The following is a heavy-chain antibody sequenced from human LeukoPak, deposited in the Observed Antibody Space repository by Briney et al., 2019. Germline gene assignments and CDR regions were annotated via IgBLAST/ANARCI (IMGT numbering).Heavy chain of an antibody. CDR2: IFYSGTT. Sequence: PSETLSLTYTVSGGSISSYYWSWIRQPPGEGLEWIGFIFYSGTTNYNPSLKSRVTISVDTSKNQFSLKLSSVTAADTAVYYCARGGWNKFDYWGQGTLVTVSS. CDR3: ARGGWNKFDY. J-gene: IGHJ4*02. V-gene: IGHV4-59*01. CDR1: GGSISSYY. D-gene: IGHD3-22*01.